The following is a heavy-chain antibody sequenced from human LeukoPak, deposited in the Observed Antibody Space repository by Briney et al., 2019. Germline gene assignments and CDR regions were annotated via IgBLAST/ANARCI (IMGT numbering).Heavy chain of an antibody. Sequence: GGSLRLSCAASGFTFSTYWMHWVRQAPGEGLVWVSRISSDGRDTKYADSVKGRFTISRDNAKNTLYLQMNGLRAEDTAVYYCTRAYGTTGSTYWGQGTLVTVSS. J-gene: IGHJ4*02. CDR2: ISSDGRDT. V-gene: IGHV3-74*03. D-gene: IGHD1-7*01. CDR1: GFTFSTYW. CDR3: TRAYGTTGSTY.